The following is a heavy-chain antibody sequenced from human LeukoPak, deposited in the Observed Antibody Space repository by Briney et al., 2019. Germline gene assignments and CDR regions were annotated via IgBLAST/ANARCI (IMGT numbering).Heavy chain of an antibody. J-gene: IGHJ5*02. CDR2: ISAYNGNT. CDR1: GYTFTSYG. V-gene: IGHV1-18*01. D-gene: IGHD3-22*01. Sequence: GASVKVSCTASGYTFTSYGISWVRQAPGQGLEWMGWISAYNGNTNHAQKLQGRVTMTTDASTSTAYMELRSLRSDDTAVYYCARGENYYDSSGYGGNWLDPWGQGTLVTVSS. CDR3: ARGENYYDSSGYGGNWLDP.